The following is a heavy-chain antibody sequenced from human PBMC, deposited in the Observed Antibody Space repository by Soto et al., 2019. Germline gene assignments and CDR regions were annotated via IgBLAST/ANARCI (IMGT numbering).Heavy chain of an antibody. CDR2: IYYSGST. J-gene: IGHJ6*02. Sequence: QVQLQESGPGLVKPSQTLSLTCTVSGGSISSGGYYWSWIRQHPGKGLEWIGYIYYSGSTYYNPSLKRRVPISVDTSKNQFSLKLSSVTAADTAVYYCARVCGGDCHYGMDVWGQGTTVTVSS. D-gene: IGHD2-21*02. V-gene: IGHV4-31*03. CDR3: ARVCGGDCHYGMDV. CDR1: GGSISSGGYY.